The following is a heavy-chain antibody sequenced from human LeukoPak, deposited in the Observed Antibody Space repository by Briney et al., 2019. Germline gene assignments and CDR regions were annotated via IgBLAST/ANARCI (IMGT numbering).Heavy chain of an antibody. D-gene: IGHD3-10*01. CDR2: TYYSGST. V-gene: IGHV4-39*01. Sequence: SETLSLTCTVSGGSIRSSSYYWGWIRQPPGKGLEWIGSTYYSGSTYYNPFLESRVTISVDTSKNQFSLKLSSVTAADMAVYYCASAGSYWVDYWGQGTLVTVS. CDR1: GGSIRSSSYY. J-gene: IGHJ4*02. CDR3: ASAGSYWVDY.